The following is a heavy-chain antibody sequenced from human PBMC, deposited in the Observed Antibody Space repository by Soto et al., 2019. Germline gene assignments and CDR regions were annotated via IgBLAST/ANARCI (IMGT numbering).Heavy chain of an antibody. CDR2: INPNHGDT. D-gene: IGHD1-20*01. CDR3: ARESYNWYSDY. J-gene: IGHJ4*01. Sequence: ASVEVSCKASRYTFTAYFIHWMRQAPGRGLEWIGWINPNHGDTTYAQDFQVRLTLTRDTSINTAYMELSRLRSDDSAVYYCARESYNWYSDYWGQGSLVTVSS. CDR1: RYTFTAYF. V-gene: IGHV1-2*02.